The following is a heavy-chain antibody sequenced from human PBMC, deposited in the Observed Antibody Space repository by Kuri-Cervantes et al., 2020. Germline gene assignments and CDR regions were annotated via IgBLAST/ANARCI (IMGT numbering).Heavy chain of an antibody. CDR2: IYYSGST. CDR3: ARGLHYDFWSGYYTPYGMDV. V-gene: IGHV4-59*01. J-gene: IGHJ6*02. Sequence: ESLKISCTVSGGSISSYYWSWIRQPPGKGLEWIGYIYYSGSTNYNPSLKSRVTISVDTSKNQFSLKLSSVTAADTAVYYCARGLHYDFWSGYYTPYGMDVWGQGTTVTVSS. D-gene: IGHD3-3*01. CDR1: GGSISSYY.